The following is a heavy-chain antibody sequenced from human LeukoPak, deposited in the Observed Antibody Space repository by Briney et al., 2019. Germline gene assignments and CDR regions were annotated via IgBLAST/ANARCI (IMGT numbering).Heavy chain of an antibody. CDR2: ISYSWST. V-gene: IGHV4-39*01. J-gene: IGHJ4*02. Sequence: SETLSLTCSAGGSISSSFYYWGWIRQPPGKGLEWIGGISYSWSTYYNPSLKSRVTLSVDTSKNQFSLKLTSVTAADAAVYYCARQRDHSSAWYFDYWGQGTLVTVSS. CDR3: ARQRDHSSAWYFDY. CDR1: GGSISSSFYY. D-gene: IGHD6-19*01.